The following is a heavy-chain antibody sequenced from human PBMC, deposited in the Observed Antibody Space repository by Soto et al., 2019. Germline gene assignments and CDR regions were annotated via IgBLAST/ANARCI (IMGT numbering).Heavy chain of an antibody. V-gene: IGHV3-33*01. CDR2: IWYEGSNK. Sequence: QVQLVESGGGVVQPGRSLRLSCAASGFTFSNYGMYGVRQAPGKGLGWVAVIWYEGSNKYYADSVKGRFTISRDNSKNTLYLQMNSLRAEDTAVYYCARDVRPVGYCSGGSCYPDYWGQGSLVTVSS. J-gene: IGHJ4*02. D-gene: IGHD2-15*01. CDR1: GFTFSNYG. CDR3: ARDVRPVGYCSGGSCYPDY.